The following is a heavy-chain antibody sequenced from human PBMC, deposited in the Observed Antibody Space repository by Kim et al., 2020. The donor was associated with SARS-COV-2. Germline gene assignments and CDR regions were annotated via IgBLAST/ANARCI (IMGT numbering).Heavy chain of an antibody. CDR2: YGT. D-gene: IGHD5-18*01. CDR3: TRRTAGMDV. V-gene: IGHV3-72*01. Sequence: YGTEYAATVKGRFSISRDESKNSLYLQMNSMKSEDTAVYYCTRRTAGMDVWGQGTTVTVS. J-gene: IGHJ6*02.